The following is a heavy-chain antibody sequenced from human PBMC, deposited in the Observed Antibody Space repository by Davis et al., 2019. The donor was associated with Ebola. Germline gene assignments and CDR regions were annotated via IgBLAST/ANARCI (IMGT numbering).Heavy chain of an antibody. CDR1: GFTFSSYW. CDR3: ARGRWLQNWYFDL. D-gene: IGHD5-24*01. Sequence: PGGSLRLSCAASGFTFSSYWMSWVRQAPGKGLEWVANIKQDGSEKYYVDSVKGRFTISRDNAKNSLYLQMNSLRAEDTAVYYCARGRWLQNWYFDLWGRGTLVTVSS. V-gene: IGHV3-7*01. CDR2: IKQDGSEK. J-gene: IGHJ2*01.